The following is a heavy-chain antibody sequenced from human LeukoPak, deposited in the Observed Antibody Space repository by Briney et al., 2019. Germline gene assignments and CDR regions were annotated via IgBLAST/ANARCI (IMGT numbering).Heavy chain of an antibody. CDR1: GFTFSTYW. V-gene: IGHV3-7*01. Sequence: PGGSLRLSCAASGFTFSTYWMSWVRQAPGKGLEWVADIKQDGSEKYYVDSVKGRFIISRDNAKNSLYLQMNSLRAEDTAVYYCARDVPAYGGNPDAFDIWGQGTMVTVSS. CDR2: IKQDGSEK. CDR3: ARDVPAYGGNPDAFDI. J-gene: IGHJ3*02. D-gene: IGHD4-23*01.